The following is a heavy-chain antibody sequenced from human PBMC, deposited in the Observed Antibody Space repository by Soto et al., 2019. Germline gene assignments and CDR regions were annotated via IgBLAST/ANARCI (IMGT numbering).Heavy chain of an antibody. CDR1: GFTFSSYG. J-gene: IGHJ6*03. D-gene: IGHD3-10*01. Sequence: GGSLRLSCAASGFTFSSYGMHWVRQAPGKGLEWVAVIWYDGSNKYYADSVKGRFTISRDNSKNTLYLQMNSLRAEDTAVYYCARMEGEYGSGSYAYYYYYYMDVWGKGTTLTV. V-gene: IGHV3-33*01. CDR2: IWYDGSNK. CDR3: ARMEGEYGSGSYAYYYYYYMDV.